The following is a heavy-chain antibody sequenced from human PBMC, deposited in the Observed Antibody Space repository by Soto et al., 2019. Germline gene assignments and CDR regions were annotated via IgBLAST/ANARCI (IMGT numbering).Heavy chain of an antibody. CDR1: GFTFEDSV. V-gene: IGHV3-9*01. CDR3: ARDMSHYDFWGNNERGPDV. D-gene: IGHD3-3*01. J-gene: IGHJ6*02. CDR2: ISFNIDVK. Sequence: SLRLSCVVSGFTFEDSVMHWVRQVPGKGLEWVSGISFNIDVKGYADSVRGRFTISRDNARNSLFLQMTSLRGEDSALYYCARDMSHYDFWGNNERGPDVWGQGNAVNVS.